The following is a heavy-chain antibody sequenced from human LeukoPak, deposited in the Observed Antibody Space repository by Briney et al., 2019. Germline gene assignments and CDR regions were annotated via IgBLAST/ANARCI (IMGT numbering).Heavy chain of an antibody. CDR1: GGTFSSYA. CDR2: INPSGGST. CDR3: AREREYSSSWKNWFDP. D-gene: IGHD6-13*01. Sequence: ASVKVSCKASGGTFSSYAISWVRQAPGQGLEWMGIINPSGGSTSYAQKFQGRVTMTRDTSTSTVYMELSSLRSEDTAVYYCAREREYSSSWKNWFDPWSQGTLVTVSS. V-gene: IGHV1-46*01. J-gene: IGHJ5*02.